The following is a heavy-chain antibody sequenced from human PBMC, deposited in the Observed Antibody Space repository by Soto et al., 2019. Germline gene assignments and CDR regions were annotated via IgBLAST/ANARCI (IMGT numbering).Heavy chain of an antibody. D-gene: IGHD3-3*02. CDR2: IYYSGST. V-gene: IGHV4-39*01. CDR1: GGSISSSSYY. Sequence: AETLSLTCSVSGGSISSSSYYWGWIRQPPGKGLEWIGSIYYSGSTYYNPSLKSRVTISVDTSKNQFSLKLSSVTAADTAVYYCASPKIAFYNWFDPWGQGTLVTVSS. J-gene: IGHJ5*02. CDR3: ASPKIAFYNWFDP.